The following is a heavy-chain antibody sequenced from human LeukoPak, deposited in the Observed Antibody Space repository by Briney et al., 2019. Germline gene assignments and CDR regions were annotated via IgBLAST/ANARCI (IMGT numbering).Heavy chain of an antibody. CDR2: IDRPAKSYAT. V-gene: IGHV3-73*01. CDR1: GFTLSDSA. CDR3: TRDRGTYNWLDP. J-gene: IGHJ5*02. D-gene: IGHD1-26*01. Sequence: GGSLKLSCAASGFTLSDSAIHWVRQASGKGLEWVGLIDRPAKSYATAYGASVGGRFAISRDDSKNTAYLQMDSLKTEDTALYYCTRDRGTYNWLDPWGQGTLVTVSS.